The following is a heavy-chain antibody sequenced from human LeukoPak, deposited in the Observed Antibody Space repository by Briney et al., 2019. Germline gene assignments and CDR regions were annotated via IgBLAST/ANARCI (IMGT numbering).Heavy chain of an antibody. CDR3: ARKSVDSSARAFDY. V-gene: IGHV4-30-4*01. D-gene: IGHD3-22*01. CDR1: GGSISSGDYY. CDR2: IYYSGST. Sequence: SQTLSLTCTVSGGSISSGDYYWSWIRQPPGKGLEWIGYIYYSGSTYYNPSLKSRVTISVDTSKNQFSLKLSSVTAADTAVYYCARKSVDSSARAFDYWGRVPWSPSPQ. J-gene: IGHJ4*02.